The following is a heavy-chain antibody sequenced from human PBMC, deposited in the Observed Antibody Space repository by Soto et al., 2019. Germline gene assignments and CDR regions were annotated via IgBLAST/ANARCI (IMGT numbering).Heavy chain of an antibody. CDR1: GFPFSAFY. J-gene: IGHJ4*02. CDR2: ISSSGTSA. Sequence: GGSLRLSCAASGFPFSAFYMSWIRQAPGKGLEYISYISSSGTSANYADSVKGRFTISRDNAKNSLYLQMNSLRAEDTAVYYCARDRGAVTGQYFDYWGQGALVTVSS. D-gene: IGHD6-19*01. V-gene: IGHV3-11*05. CDR3: ARDRGAVTGQYFDY.